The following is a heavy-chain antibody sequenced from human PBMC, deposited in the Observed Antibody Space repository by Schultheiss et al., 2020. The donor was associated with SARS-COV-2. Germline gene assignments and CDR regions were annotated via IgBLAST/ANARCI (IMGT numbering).Heavy chain of an antibody. D-gene: IGHD7-27*01. CDR2: IYSGGST. J-gene: IGHJ4*02. CDR3: AWDWGDGY. CDR1: GFTFSSYE. V-gene: IGHV3-53*01. Sequence: GGSLRLSCAASGFTFSSYEMNWVRQAPGKGLEWVSVIYSGGSTYYADSVKGRFTISRDNSKNTLYLQMNSLRAEDTAVYYCAWDWGDGYWGQGTLVTVSS.